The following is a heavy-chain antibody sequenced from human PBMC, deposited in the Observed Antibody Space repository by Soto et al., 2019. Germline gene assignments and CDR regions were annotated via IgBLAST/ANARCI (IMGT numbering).Heavy chain of an antibody. Sequence: SVKVSCKASGGTFSSYAISWVRQAPGQGLEWVGGIIPIFGTANYAQKFQGRVTITADESTSTAYMELSSLRSEDTAVYYCARAVLDFWSGLNYYYGMDVWGQGTTVTVSS. V-gene: IGHV1-69*13. CDR2: IIPIFGTA. D-gene: IGHD3-3*01. J-gene: IGHJ6*02. CDR1: GGTFSSYA. CDR3: ARAVLDFWSGLNYYYGMDV.